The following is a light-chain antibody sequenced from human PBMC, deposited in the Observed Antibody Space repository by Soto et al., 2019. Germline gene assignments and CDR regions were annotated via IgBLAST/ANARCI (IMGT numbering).Light chain of an antibody. V-gene: IGKV3-15*01. CDR1: QSISRN. CDR2: AAS. Sequence: EIVMTQSPATLSVSPGERATLSCRASQSISRNLAWYQQKPGQAPRLLIYAASTRATGLPARFSGSGSGTEFTLTISSLQSEDFAVYYRQQYNNWPPITFGQGTRLEI. J-gene: IGKJ5*01. CDR3: QQYNNWPPIT.